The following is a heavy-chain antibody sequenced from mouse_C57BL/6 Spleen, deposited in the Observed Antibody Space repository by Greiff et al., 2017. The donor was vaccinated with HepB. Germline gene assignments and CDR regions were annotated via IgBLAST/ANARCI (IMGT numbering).Heavy chain of an antibody. CDR3: ARPYDGSSNWYFDV. CDR1: GYAFTNYL. D-gene: IGHD1-1*01. V-gene: IGHV1-54*01. Sequence: VQLQQSGAELVRPGTSVKVSCKASGYAFTNYLIEWVKQRPGQGLEWIGVINPGSGCTNYNEKFKGKATLTADKSSSTAYMQLSSLTSEDSAVYFCARPYDGSSNWYFDVWGTGTTVTVSS. J-gene: IGHJ1*03. CDR2: INPGSGCT.